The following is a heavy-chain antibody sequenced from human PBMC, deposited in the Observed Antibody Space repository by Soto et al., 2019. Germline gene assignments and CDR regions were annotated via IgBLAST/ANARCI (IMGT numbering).Heavy chain of an antibody. J-gene: IGHJ4*02. CDR1: GFTFSSDA. V-gene: IGHV3-30-3*01. CDR2: ISYDGSHK. CDR3: ARGLGYNYYDSSGYYFEY. Sequence: GGSLRLSCAASGFTFSSDAMHWVRQAPGKGLEWVAVISYDGSHKYYADSVTGRFTISSDNSKNTLYRQMNSLRDEDTAVYYCARGLGYNYYDSSGYYFEYRGQGNLVTVSS. D-gene: IGHD3-22*01.